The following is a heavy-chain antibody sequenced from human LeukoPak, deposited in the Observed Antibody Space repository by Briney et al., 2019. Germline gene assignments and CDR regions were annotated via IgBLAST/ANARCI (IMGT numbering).Heavy chain of an antibody. J-gene: IGHJ3*02. Sequence: GGSLRLSCAASGFTFSSYWMHWVRQAPGKGLVWVSRINGDGSSTTYADSVKGRFTISRDNAENTLYMQMNSLRAEDTAVYYCARGGTDDDFDIWGQGTMVTVSS. CDR3: ARGGTDDDFDI. D-gene: IGHD1-26*01. CDR1: GFTFSSYW. V-gene: IGHV3-74*01. CDR2: INGDGSST.